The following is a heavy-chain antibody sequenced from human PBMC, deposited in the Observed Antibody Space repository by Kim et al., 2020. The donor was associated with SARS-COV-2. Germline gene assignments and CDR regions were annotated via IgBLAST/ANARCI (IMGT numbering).Heavy chain of an antibody. CDR2: ITSDSKYR. CDR1: GFTFSRHS. J-gene: IGHJ3*02. D-gene: IGHD2-2*01. V-gene: IGHV3-21*01. CDR3: ARLPAAVLGSI. Sequence: GGSLRLSCVDSGFTFSRHSMYWVRQAPGKGLEWVSSITSDSKYRFYADSLEGRFTISRDNAKRSLFLQMNSLRAEDTAVYYCARLPAAVLGSIWGQGTLV.